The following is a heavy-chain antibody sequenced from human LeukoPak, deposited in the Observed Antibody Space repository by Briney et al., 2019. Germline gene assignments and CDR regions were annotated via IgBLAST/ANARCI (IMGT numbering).Heavy chain of an antibody. Sequence: SVTVSCQASLYTFTNYHFNWVGPATAQGLDGMGWMNTNNGDSGYAQKFQGRVTITRDTSISTSYMELRSLRSDDTAVYFCARTTSFTASGYDYWGQGTLVTVSS. J-gene: IGHJ4*02. CDR3: ARTTSFTASGYDY. V-gene: IGHV1-8*03. D-gene: IGHD6-25*01. CDR1: LYTFTNYH. CDR2: MNTNNGDS.